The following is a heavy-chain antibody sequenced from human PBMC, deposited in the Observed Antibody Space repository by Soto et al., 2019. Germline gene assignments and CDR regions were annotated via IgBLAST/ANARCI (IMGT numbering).Heavy chain of an antibody. CDR1: GYSFTSYW. J-gene: IGHJ6*02. D-gene: IGHD6-13*01. Sequence: GESLKISCKGSGYSFTSYWISWVRQMPGKGLEWMGRIDPSDSYTNYSPSFQGHVTISADKSISTAYLQWSSLKASDTAMYYCARLNSSWYGYYYSMDVWSQVSTVTFSS. CDR3: ARLNSSWYGYYYSMDV. V-gene: IGHV5-10-1*01. CDR2: IDPSDSYT.